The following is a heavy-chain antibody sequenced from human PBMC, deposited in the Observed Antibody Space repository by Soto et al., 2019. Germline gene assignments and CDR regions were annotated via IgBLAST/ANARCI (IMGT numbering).Heavy chain of an antibody. Sequence: QVHLVQSGAEVKKPGSSVKVSCKASGGTFTNYAVSWVRQVPGQGREGLGGIIPIFDTADYSQKIHARVTITADESTTTDYMEMSRLSSEDTAVYYCARDQSSSNGASPNVFDIWGQGTVVTVSP. CDR3: ARDQSSSNGASPNVFDI. V-gene: IGHV1-69*01. CDR1: GGTFTNYA. D-gene: IGHD2-8*01. CDR2: IIPIFDTA. J-gene: IGHJ3*02.